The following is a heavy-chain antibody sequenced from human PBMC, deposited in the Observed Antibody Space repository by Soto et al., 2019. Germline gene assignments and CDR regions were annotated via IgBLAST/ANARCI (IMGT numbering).Heavy chain of an antibody. CDR2: INPSGDSA. CDR1: GYTFNSYY. D-gene: IGHD6-19*01. J-gene: IGHJ4*02. CDR3: ARVGSFEVVAATDYFDH. V-gene: IGHV1-46*02. Sequence: VQLVQSGAEVKKPGASVKISCKASGYTFNSYYMHWVRQAPGQGLEWKGVINPSGDSAGYAQKFQGRVTMTRDTSTSTLYMDLSGLRSDDTAVYYCARVGSFEVVAATDYFDHWGQGTLITVSS.